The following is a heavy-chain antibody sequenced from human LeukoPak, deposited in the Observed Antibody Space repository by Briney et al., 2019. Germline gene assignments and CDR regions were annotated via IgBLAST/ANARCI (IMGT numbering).Heavy chain of an antibody. V-gene: IGHV1-8*03. CDR1: GYTFTSYD. CDR2: MNPNSGNT. J-gene: IGHJ3*02. Sequence: ASVKVSCKASGYTFTSYDINWVRQATGQGLEWMGWMNPNSGNTGYAQKFKGRVTITRNTSISTAYMELSSLRSEDMAVYYCARRGTYSGSYYDAFDIWGQRTMVTVSS. CDR3: ARRGTYSGSYYDAFDI. D-gene: IGHD1-26*01.